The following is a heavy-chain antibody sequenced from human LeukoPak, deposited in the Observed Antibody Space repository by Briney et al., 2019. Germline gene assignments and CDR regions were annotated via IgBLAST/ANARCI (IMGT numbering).Heavy chain of an antibody. V-gene: IGHV1-2*02. CDR2: INPKSGGT. CDR3: AREGGERSYYDSSGYYCDC. D-gene: IGHD3-22*01. Sequence: ASVKVSCKASAYPFTGYYMHWVRQAPGQGLEWVGWINPKSGGTNYAQKFQGRVTMTRDTSISTAYMELSSLRSDDTAVYYCAREGGERSYYDSSGYYCDCWGQGTLVTVSS. J-gene: IGHJ4*02. CDR1: AYPFTGYY.